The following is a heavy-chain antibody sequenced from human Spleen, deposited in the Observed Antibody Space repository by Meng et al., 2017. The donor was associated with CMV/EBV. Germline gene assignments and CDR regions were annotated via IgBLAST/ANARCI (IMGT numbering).Heavy chain of an antibody. Sequence: SSCSIISSYFWSWVRQPPGKGLVWIGEMSHSGGANSDPSLKSRVTISLDKSKNLFSLNLISVTAADTAVYYCARHLVLAGSRGFDSWGQGTLVTVSS. CDR3: ARHLVLAGSRGFDS. CDR2: MSHSGGA. V-gene: IGHV4-4*02. J-gene: IGHJ4*02. D-gene: IGHD4/OR15-4a*01. CDR1: SCSIISSYF.